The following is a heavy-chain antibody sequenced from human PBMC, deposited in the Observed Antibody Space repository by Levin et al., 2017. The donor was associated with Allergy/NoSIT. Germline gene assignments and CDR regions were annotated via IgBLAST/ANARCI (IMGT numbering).Heavy chain of an antibody. D-gene: IGHD6-13*01. Sequence: GGSLRLSCAASGISFSYYGMHWVRQAPGKGLEWVAVISYDGSNKYYADSVKGRFTISRDNSKNTLYLQMNSLRAEDTAVYYCAKQQQLGYYGMDVWGQGTTVTVSS. CDR3: AKQQQLGYYGMDV. CDR1: GISFSYYG. V-gene: IGHV3-30*18. CDR2: ISYDGSNK. J-gene: IGHJ6*02.